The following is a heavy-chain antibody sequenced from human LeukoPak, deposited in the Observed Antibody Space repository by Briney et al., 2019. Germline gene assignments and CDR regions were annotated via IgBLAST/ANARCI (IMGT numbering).Heavy chain of an antibody. CDR1: GYTFINNW. J-gene: IGHJ5*02. CDR3: ARDNSVGDIAWWFDP. V-gene: IGHV1-46*01. CDR2: INPTGTGT. Sequence: GASVKVSCKASGYTFINNWMHWVRQAPRQGLEWIGLINPTGTGTLYAQKFQGRVTMTRDMSTSTDYMELSSLRSEDTAVYYCARDNSVGDIAWWFDPWGQGTLVTVSS. D-gene: IGHD3-10*01.